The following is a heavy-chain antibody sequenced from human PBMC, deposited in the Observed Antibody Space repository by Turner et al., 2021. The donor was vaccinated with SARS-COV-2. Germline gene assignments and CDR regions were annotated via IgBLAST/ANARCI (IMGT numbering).Heavy chain of an antibody. CDR1: VYILPAYY. J-gene: IGHJ4*02. Sequence: QVHLVQSGAEMKKPRPAMDVSCTASVYILPAYYMHWVRQGPGQGLEWMGWINTNNGATNYAQGVQGRVTMTTDRDKSKAYMELNGMRADDTAVYFCARSGGSIEAGRANEEPRGFFDYWGQGTLVTVSS. CDR2: INTNNGAT. D-gene: IGHD6-25*01. CDR3: ARSGGSIEAGRANEEPRGFFDY. V-gene: IGHV1-2*02.